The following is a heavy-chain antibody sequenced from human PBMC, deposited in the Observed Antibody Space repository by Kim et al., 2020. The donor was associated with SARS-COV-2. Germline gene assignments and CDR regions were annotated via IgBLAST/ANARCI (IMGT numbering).Heavy chain of an antibody. J-gene: IGHJ2*01. CDR3: TKSGAAGGYSTSGYW. V-gene: IGHV3-74*01. CDR1: GFTLSGYG. D-gene: IGHD2-15*01. CDR2: IKTDGSET. Sequence: GGSLRLSCAVSGFTLSGYGMHWVRQAPGKGLVGFSRIKTDGSETTYAGSVKGRVTISRDNAKNTLYLQMNSLTVDDTGVYFCTKSGAAGGYSTSGYW.